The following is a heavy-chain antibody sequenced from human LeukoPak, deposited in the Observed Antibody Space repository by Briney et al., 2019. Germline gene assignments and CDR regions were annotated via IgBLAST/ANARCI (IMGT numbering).Heavy chain of an antibody. J-gene: IGHJ6*03. Sequence: ASVKVSCKASGYTFTSYDINWVRQATGQGLEWMGWMNPNSGNTGYAQKFQGRVTMTRNTSISTAYMELSSLRSEDTAVYYCARGIRCSSTSCYVFYYYYYYMDVWGKGTTVTVSS. CDR3: ARGIRCSSTSCYVFYYYYYYMDV. D-gene: IGHD2-2*01. CDR2: MNPNSGNT. CDR1: GYTFTSYD. V-gene: IGHV1-8*01.